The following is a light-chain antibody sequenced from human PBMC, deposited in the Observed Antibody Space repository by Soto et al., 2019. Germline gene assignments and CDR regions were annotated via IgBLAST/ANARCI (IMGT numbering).Light chain of an antibody. CDR3: SSYTINGVGV. CDR2: DVS. V-gene: IGLV2-14*01. J-gene: IGLJ2*01. CDR1: ESDVGGYNY. Sequence: QSVLTQPASASGSPGQSITISCTGTESDVGGYNYVSWYQQHPGNAPKVMIYDVSNRPSGVSNRFSGSKSGNTASLIISGLQAEDEADYYCSSYTINGVGVFGGGTKLTVL.